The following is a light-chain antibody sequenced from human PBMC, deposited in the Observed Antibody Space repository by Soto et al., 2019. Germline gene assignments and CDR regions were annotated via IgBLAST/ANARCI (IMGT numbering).Light chain of an antibody. CDR3: QQYYSYPLT. J-gene: IGKJ4*01. CDR2: KAS. CDR1: QSISSW. V-gene: IGKV1-5*03. Sequence: DIQMTQSPSTLSASVGDRVTITCRASQSISSWLAWYQQKPGKAPKLLIYKASSLESGVPSRFSGSGSGTEFTLNISSLQPDDFATYYCQQYYSYPLTFGGGTKVEIK.